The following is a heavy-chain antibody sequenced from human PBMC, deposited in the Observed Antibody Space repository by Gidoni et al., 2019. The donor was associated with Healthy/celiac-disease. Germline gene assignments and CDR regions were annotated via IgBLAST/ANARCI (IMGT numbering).Heavy chain of an antibody. Sequence: QVQLMQSGAEVKKPGSSVKVSCKASGSTFSIYAISWVRQSPGQGREWMGRIIPILGIANYAQKFQARVTITADKSTSTAYMELSSLRSEDTAVYYCARFEGSDKLDYWGQGTLVTVSS. D-gene: IGHD6-19*01. J-gene: IGHJ4*02. CDR2: IIPILGIA. V-gene: IGHV1-69*04. CDR1: GSTFSIYA. CDR3: ARFEGSDKLDY.